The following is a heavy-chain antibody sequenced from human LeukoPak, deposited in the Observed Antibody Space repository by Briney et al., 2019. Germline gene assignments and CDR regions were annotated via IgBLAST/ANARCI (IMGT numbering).Heavy chain of an antibody. J-gene: IGHJ4*02. CDR2: ISPGGGTT. V-gene: IGHV3-23*01. CDR1: GFPFGNEA. Sequence: SGGSLRLSCAASGFPFGNEAMGWVRQAPERGLEWVSTISPGGGTTYYADSVKGRFTISRDNSRNTLFVQMDSLRAEDTAVYYCANHLACGSMSCPPFDNWGQGTLVTVSS. CDR3: ANHLACGSMSCPPFDN. D-gene: IGHD2-2*01.